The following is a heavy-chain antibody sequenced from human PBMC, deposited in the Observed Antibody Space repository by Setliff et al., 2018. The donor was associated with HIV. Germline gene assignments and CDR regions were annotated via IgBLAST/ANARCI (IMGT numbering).Heavy chain of an antibody. CDR2: INHSGGT. D-gene: IGHD3-9*01. J-gene: IGHJ4*02. CDR1: GRSFSGYY. V-gene: IGHV4-34*01. CDR3: AKILTGYYIDY. Sequence: ETLSLTCAVYGRSFSGYYWNWIRQSPGKGLEWIGEINHSGGTNYNPSLTSRVTMSTDTPNNRFALKLTSVTAADTAVYYCAKILTGYYIDYWGQGTLVTVSS.